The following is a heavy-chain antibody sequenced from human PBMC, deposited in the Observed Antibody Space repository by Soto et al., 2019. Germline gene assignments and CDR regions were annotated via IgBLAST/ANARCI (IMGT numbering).Heavy chain of an antibody. CDR3: SRGYCSGGNCYRFNFDY. CDR1: GGSISSYY. V-gene: IGHV4-59*01. J-gene: IGHJ4*02. Sequence: SETLSLTCTVSGGSISSYYWSWIRQPPGKGLEWIGYIYYSGSTNYNPSLKSRVTISVDTSKNQFSLKLSSVTAADTAVYYCSRGYCSGGNCYRFNFDYWGQGTLVTVSS. CDR2: IYYSGST. D-gene: IGHD2-15*01.